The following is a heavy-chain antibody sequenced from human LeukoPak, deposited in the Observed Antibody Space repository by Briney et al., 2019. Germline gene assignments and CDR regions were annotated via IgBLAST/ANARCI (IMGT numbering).Heavy chain of an antibody. Sequence: GGSLRLSCAASGFTFSSYAMSWVRQAPGKGLEWVSAISGSGGSTYYADSVKGRFTISRDNSKNTLYLQMNGLRAEDTAVYYCARLGNSGSYAFDYWGQGTLVTVSS. CDR1: GFTFSSYA. CDR2: ISGSGGST. D-gene: IGHD1-26*01. J-gene: IGHJ4*02. CDR3: ARLGNSGSYAFDY. V-gene: IGHV3-23*01.